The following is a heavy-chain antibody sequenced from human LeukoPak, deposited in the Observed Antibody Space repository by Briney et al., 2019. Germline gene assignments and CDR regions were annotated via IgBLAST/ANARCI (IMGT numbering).Heavy chain of an antibody. V-gene: IGHV3-23*01. D-gene: IGHD2-21*02. CDR3: AKARSLTCGGDCYQIDY. CDR1: GFTFSSFA. J-gene: IGHJ4*02. Sequence: GGSLRLSCVASGFTFSSFAINWVRQAPGKGLEWVSGISGSGYTTYYADSVRGRFRISRDNSRNTLSLQMSSLRDEDTAVYYCAKARSLTCGGDCYQIDYWGQGTLVIVSS. CDR2: ISGSGYTT.